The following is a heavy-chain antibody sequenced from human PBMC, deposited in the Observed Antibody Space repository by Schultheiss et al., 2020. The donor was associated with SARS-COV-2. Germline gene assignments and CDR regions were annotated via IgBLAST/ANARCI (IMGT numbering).Heavy chain of an antibody. Sequence: GGSLRLSCAASGFTFSSYAMSWVRQAPGKGLEWVSAISGSGGSTYYADSVKGRFTISRDNSKNTLYLQMNSLRAEDTALYYCAREESDSSGYYSFDYWGQGTLVTVSS. CDR3: AREESDSSGYYSFDY. CDR2: ISGSGGST. J-gene: IGHJ4*02. V-gene: IGHV3-23*01. CDR1: GFTFSSYA. D-gene: IGHD3-22*01.